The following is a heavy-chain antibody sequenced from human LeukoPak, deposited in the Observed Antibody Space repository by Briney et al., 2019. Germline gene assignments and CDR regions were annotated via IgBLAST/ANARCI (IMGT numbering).Heavy chain of an antibody. CDR2: ITATGGST. CDR1: GFTFSSYA. V-gene: IGHV3-23*01. J-gene: IGHJ3*01. D-gene: IGHD6-19*01. Sequence: PGGSLRLSCAASGFTFSSYAVSWVRQAPGKGLEWVSAITATGGSTYYAASVKGRFTVSRDNSKNTLYLQMSSLRAEDTAMYYCAKVRDTRDWYKDAFGVWGQGTRVTVSS. CDR3: AKVRDTRDWYKDAFGV.